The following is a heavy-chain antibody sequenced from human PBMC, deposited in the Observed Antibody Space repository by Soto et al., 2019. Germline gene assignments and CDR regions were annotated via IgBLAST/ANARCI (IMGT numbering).Heavy chain of an antibody. CDR1: GFTFSSYG. V-gene: IGHV3-33*01. Sequence: QVQLVESGGGVVQPGRSLRLSCAASGFTFSSYGMHWVRQAPGKGLEWVAVIWYDGSNKYYADSVKGRFTISRDNSKNTLYLHMNSLRAEDTAVYYCAREYSYGSGSYLYYYYYMDVWGKGTTVTVSS. J-gene: IGHJ6*03. CDR2: IWYDGSNK. D-gene: IGHD3-10*01. CDR3: AREYSYGSGSYLYYYYYMDV.